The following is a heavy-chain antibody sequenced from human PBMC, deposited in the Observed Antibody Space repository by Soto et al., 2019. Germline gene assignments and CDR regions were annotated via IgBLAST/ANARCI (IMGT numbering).Heavy chain of an antibody. Sequence: PVGSLRLSCTASGFTFGDYAMSWVRQAPGKGLEWVGFIRSKAYGGTTEYAASVKGRFTISRDDSKSIAYLQMNSLKTEDTAVYYCTRDAAATYWGQGTLVTVSS. CDR2: IRSKAYGGTT. CDR3: TRDAAATY. D-gene: IGHD2-15*01. V-gene: IGHV3-49*04. CDR1: GFTFGDYA. J-gene: IGHJ4*02.